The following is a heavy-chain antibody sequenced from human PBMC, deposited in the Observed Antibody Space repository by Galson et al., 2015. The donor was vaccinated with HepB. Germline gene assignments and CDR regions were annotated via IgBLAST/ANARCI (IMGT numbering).Heavy chain of an antibody. Sequence: CAISGDSVSSNSAAWNWIRQSPSRGLEWLGRTYYRSKWYNDYAVSVKSRITINPDTSKNQFSLQLNSVTPEDTAVYYCVRGQITQYSSSSIYAFDIWGQGTMVTVSS. V-gene: IGHV6-1*01. CDR1: GDSVSSNSAA. D-gene: IGHD6-6*01. CDR2: TYYRSKWYN. CDR3: VRGQITQYSSSSIYAFDI. J-gene: IGHJ3*02.